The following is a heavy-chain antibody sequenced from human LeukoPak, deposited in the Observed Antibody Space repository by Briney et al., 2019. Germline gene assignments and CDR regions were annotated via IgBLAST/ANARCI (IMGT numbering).Heavy chain of an antibody. CDR2: IYTSGST. J-gene: IGHJ4*02. D-gene: IGHD5-18*01. CDR1: GASISSYY. V-gene: IGHV4-4*07. CDR3: ARRPRGYSYGWFDY. Sequence: SETLSLTCTVSGASISSYYWTWIRKPAGKGLEWIGRIYTSGSTYYNPSLKSRVTISVDTSKNQFSLKLSSVTAADTAVYYCARRPRGYSYGWFDYWGQGTLVTVSS.